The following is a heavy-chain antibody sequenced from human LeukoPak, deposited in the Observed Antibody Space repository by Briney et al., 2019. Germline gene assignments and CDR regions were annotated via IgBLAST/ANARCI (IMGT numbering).Heavy chain of an antibody. D-gene: IGHD5-18*01. CDR2: IKQDGSEK. CDR1: GFTFNSYW. J-gene: IGHJ4*02. Sequence: GGSLRLSCAASGFTFNSYWMTWLRQAPGKGLEWVANIKQDGSEKYYVDSVKGRFTTSRDNARNSVYLQMNSLRAEDTAVYYCARGGTRGYSPSDYWGQGTLVTVSS. CDR3: ARGGTRGYSPSDY. V-gene: IGHV3-7*01.